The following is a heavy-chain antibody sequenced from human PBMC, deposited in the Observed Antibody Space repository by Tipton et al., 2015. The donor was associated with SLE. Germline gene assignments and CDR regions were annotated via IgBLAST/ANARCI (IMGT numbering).Heavy chain of an antibody. J-gene: IGHJ3*02. CDR2: IHYSGNT. Sequence: TLSLTCSVSGGSISSQYWSWIRQPPGKGLEWIGNIHYSGNTKYNPSLKSRVSMSVDMSKNRFSLQLSSVTAADTAVYYCARELPYYYDSSGFDIWGQGTMVTISS. D-gene: IGHD3-22*01. CDR1: GGSISSQY. CDR3: ARELPYYYDSSGFDI. V-gene: IGHV4-59*11.